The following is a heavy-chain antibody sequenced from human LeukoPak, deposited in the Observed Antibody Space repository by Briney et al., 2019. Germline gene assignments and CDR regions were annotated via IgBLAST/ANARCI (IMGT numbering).Heavy chain of an antibody. CDR2: INPNSGGT. CDR3: ARDKELYYYDSSGYYNYFDY. D-gene: IGHD3-22*01. Sequence: ASVKVSCKASGYTFTGYYMHWVRQAPGQGLEWMGWINPNSGGTNYAQKLQGRVTMTTDTSTSTAYMELRSLRSDDTAVYYCARDKELYYYDSSGYYNYFDYWGQGTLVTVSS. CDR1: GYTFTGYY. V-gene: IGHV1-2*02. J-gene: IGHJ4*02.